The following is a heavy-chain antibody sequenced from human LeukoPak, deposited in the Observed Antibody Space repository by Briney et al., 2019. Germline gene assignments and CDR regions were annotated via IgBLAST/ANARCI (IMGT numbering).Heavy chain of an antibody. V-gene: IGHV3-53*01. CDR3: ARGPHISAGGAPFDY. CDR2: IYTGGGT. Sequence: GGSVRLSCAASGFTVSSNSMSWVRQAPGKGLEWVSVIYTGGGTYYTDSVKGRFIISRDNSKNTLFLQMNSLRVDDTAVYYCARGPHISAGGAPFDYWGQGTLVTVSS. CDR1: GFTVSSNS. J-gene: IGHJ4*02. D-gene: IGHD6-13*01.